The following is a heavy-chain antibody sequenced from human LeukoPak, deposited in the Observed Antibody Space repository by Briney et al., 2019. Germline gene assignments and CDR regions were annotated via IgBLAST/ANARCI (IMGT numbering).Heavy chain of an antibody. CDR1: GFTFSAYT. V-gene: IGHV3-21*01. CDR2: ITTSSDYK. J-gene: IGHJ4*02. CDR3: AGDPAATPLDY. Sequence: PGGSLRLSCAASGFTFSAYTMSWVRQAPGKGLEWVSSITTSSDYKYYADSLRGRLTISRDNAENSLLLQMNNLRGDDTAVYYCAGDPAATPLDYWGQGILVTVSS. D-gene: IGHD6-13*01.